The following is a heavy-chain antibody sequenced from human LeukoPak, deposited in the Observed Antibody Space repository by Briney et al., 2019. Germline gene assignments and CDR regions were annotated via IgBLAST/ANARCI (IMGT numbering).Heavy chain of an antibody. CDR2: SYHSGST. J-gene: IGHJ6*03. CDR1: GYSISSGYY. D-gene: IGHD1-1*01. Sequence: SETLSLTCAVSGYSISSGYYGGWIRQPPGKGLEGIGSSYHSGSTYYNPSLKSRVTISVDPYKNQFSLQLSSVTAADTAVYYCARTTGTNGHYMDVCGKGTTVTVSS. V-gene: IGHV4-38-2*01. CDR3: ARTTGTNGHYMDV.